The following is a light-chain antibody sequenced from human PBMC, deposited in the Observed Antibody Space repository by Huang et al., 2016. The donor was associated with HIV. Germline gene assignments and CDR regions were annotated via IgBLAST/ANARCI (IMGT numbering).Light chain of an antibody. CDR3: QQTYSSPRT. V-gene: IGKV1-39*01. CDR2: AAS. Sequence: DIQMTQSPSSLSASVGDRVTITCRASQTINSYLHWYQQKPGKAPQLLIYAASYLQSGVPSRVSGGGSGTDFTLTISSLQPEDFATYYCQQTYSSPRTFGQGTKVDIK. J-gene: IGKJ1*01. CDR1: QTINSY.